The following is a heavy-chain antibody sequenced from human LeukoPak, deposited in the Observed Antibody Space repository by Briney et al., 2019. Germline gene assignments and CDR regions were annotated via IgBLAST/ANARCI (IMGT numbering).Heavy chain of an antibody. CDR3: ATFVPDSESSEYYIHAFHI. Sequence: ASVKVSCKASGYTFTSYDINWVRQATGQGLEWMGWMNPNTGNTGYAQKFQGRVTMTRNTSISTAYMELSNLRTEDTAVYYCATFVPDSESSEYYIHAFHIWGRGTTVSVS. D-gene: IGHD3-22*01. CDR1: GYTFTSYD. V-gene: IGHV1-8*01. CDR2: MNPNTGNT. J-gene: IGHJ3*02.